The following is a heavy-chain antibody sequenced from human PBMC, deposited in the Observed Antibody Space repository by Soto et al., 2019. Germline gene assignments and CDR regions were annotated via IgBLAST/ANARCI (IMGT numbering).Heavy chain of an antibody. Sequence: SGPTLVNPTQTLTLTCTVSGFSLSNARMGVSWIRQPPGKALEWLAHIFSNDEKSYTTSLKSRLTISKDTSKSQVVLTMTNMDPVDTATYYCARIGDGGPFAYWGQGTLVTVSS. V-gene: IGHV2-26*01. CDR3: ARIGDGGPFAY. J-gene: IGHJ4*02. D-gene: IGHD2-15*01. CDR2: IFSNDEK. CDR1: GFSLSNARMG.